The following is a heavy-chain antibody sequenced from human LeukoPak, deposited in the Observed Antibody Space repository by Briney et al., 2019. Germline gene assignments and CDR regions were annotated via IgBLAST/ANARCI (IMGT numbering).Heavy chain of an antibody. CDR1: GFTFSSYG. Sequence: GGSLRLSCAASGFTFSSYGMHWVRQAPGKGLEWVAVIWYDGSNKYYADSVKGRFTISRDNSKNTLYLQMNSLRAEDTAVYYCARGRAPWGRGDAFDIWGQGTMVTVPS. V-gene: IGHV3-33*01. J-gene: IGHJ3*02. CDR3: ARGRAPWGRGDAFDI. CDR2: IWYDGSNK. D-gene: IGHD3-16*01.